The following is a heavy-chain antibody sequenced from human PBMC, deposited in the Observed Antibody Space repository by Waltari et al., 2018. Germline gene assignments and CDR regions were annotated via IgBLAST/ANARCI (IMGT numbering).Heavy chain of an antibody. Sequence: EVQLVESGGGLVQPGGSLRLSCAASGFTFSSYAMSWVRQAPGKGLGGVSAMSGIVGSTYYADSVKGRFTISRDNSKNTLYLQINSLRADDTAVYYCAKDPNSNWFDPWGQGTLVTVSS. J-gene: IGHJ5*02. V-gene: IGHV3-23*04. CDR2: MSGIVGST. D-gene: IGHD7-27*01. CDR3: AKDPNSNWFDP. CDR1: GFTFSSYA.